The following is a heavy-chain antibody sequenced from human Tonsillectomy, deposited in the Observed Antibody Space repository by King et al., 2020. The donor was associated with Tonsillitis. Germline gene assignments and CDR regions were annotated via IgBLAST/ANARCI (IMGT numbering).Heavy chain of an antibody. Sequence: VQLVESGGGLVQPGGSLRLSCAASGFIFSSYTMTWVRQAPGKGLEWVSSISGSAYDTYYADSVKGRFTISRDKSKNTVYLQMSSLGAEDPALYYCANSFRYRTTIFGIVLQPFDYWGQGTLVAVSS. D-gene: IGHD3-3*01. CDR1: GFIFSSYT. V-gene: IGHV3-23*04. CDR2: ISGSAYDT. CDR3: ANSFRYRTTIFGIVLQPFDY. J-gene: IGHJ4*02.